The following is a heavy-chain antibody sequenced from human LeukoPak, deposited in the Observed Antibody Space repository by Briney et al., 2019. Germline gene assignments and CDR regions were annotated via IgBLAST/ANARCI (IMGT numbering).Heavy chain of an antibody. CDR2: IYYSGST. J-gene: IGHJ4*02. D-gene: IGHD4-23*01. CDR1: GGSISSYY. V-gene: IGHV4-59*08. Sequence: SETLSLTCTVSGGSISSYYWSWIRQPPGKGLEWIGYIYYSGSTNYNPSLKSRVTISVDTSKNQFSLKLSSVTAADTAVYYCARHGRSYGGKEPFDYWGQGTLVTVSS. CDR3: ARHGRSYGGKEPFDY.